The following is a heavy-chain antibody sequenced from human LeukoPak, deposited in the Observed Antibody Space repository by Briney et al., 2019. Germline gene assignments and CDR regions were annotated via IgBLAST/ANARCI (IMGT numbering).Heavy chain of an antibody. CDR3: ARGPFAGVDTAMVYYYYYMDV. CDR2: INPNSGGT. V-gene: IGHV1-2*02. J-gene: IGHJ6*03. D-gene: IGHD5-18*01. Sequence: ASVKVSCKASGYTFTGYYMHWVRQAPGQGLEWMGWINPNSGGTNYAQKFQGRVTMTRDTSISTAYMELSRLRSDDTAVYYCARGPFAGVDTAMVYYYYYMDVWGKGTTVTVSS. CDR1: GYTFTGYY.